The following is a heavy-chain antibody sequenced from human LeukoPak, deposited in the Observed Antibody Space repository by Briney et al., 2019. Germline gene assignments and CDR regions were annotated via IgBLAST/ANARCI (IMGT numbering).Heavy chain of an antibody. CDR2: ISYSGIT. Sequence: SETLSLTCTVSGGSLSNSYWTWLRQPPGKTLEWIGYISYSGITNRNPSLKSRVSFSLDSSKNQISLTLTSVTAADTAVYFCARPLLDYSNDDGNFGGPHLPDWGQGTLVTVSS. V-gene: IGHV4-59*08. CDR3: ARPLLDYSNDDGNFGGPHLPD. D-gene: IGHD3-10*01. CDR1: GGSLSNSY. J-gene: IGHJ4*02.